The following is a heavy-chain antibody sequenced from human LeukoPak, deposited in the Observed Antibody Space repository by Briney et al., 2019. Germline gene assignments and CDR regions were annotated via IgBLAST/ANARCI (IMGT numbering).Heavy chain of an antibody. CDR3: TTTQAGRIGGFYRTKPYYFDY. Sequence: PGGSLRLSCEASGFTFKNAWMIWVRQAPGKGPEWVGRIKIKTDGGTTDYAAPVKGRFTISRDDSKNMLYLQMNSLKTEDTAVYYCTTTQAGRIGGFYRTKPYYFDYWGQGTLVTVSA. V-gene: IGHV3-15*01. CDR1: GFTFKNAW. D-gene: IGHD1-26*01. CDR2: IKIKTDGGTT. J-gene: IGHJ4*02.